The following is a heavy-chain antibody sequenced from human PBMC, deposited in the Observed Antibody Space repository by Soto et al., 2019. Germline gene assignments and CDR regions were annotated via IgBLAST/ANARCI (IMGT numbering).Heavy chain of an antibody. D-gene: IGHD4-17*01. Sequence: PGGSLRLSCEASGFTFHNYAMHWVRQAPGKGLEWVAGISWNSDGSTTDYADSVKGRFTISRDNAKNTLFLQMNSLRAEDTAIYFCARWGPRTVYYGMDVWGQGTTVTASS. CDR3: ARWGPRTVYYGMDV. V-gene: IGHV3-9*01. CDR1: GFTFHNYA. J-gene: IGHJ6*02. CDR2: ISWNSDGSTT.